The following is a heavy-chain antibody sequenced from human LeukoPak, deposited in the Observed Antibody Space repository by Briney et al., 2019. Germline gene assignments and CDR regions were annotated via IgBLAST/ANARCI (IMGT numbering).Heavy chain of an antibody. J-gene: IGHJ4*02. CDR3: AKDRGYSNSRPPRFDC. CDR2: ISGSGGST. D-gene: IGHD1-26*01. V-gene: IGHV3-23*01. Sequence: GGSLRLSCAASGFTFSSYAMSWVRQAPGKGLEWVSAISGSGGSTYYADSVKGRFTISRDNSKNTLYLQMNSLRAEDTAVYYCAKDRGYSNSRPPRFDCGGQGTLVTVSS. CDR1: GFTFSSYA.